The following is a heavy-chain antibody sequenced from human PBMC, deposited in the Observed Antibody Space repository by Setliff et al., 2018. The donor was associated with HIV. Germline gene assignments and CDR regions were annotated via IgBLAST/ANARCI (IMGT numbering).Heavy chain of an antibody. V-gene: IGHV3-23*01. CDR1: GFTFSSYA. D-gene: IGHD2-15*01. CDR2: ISVSGGNP. Sequence: GGSLRLSCAASGFTFSSYAMSWVRQAPGKGLEWVSAISVSGGNPYYADSVKGRFTISRDNAKNTVYLQMNSLRVEDTAVYYCVRMGGGNLNWHFDLWGRSTLVTVSS. CDR3: VRMGGGNLNWHFDL. J-gene: IGHJ2*01.